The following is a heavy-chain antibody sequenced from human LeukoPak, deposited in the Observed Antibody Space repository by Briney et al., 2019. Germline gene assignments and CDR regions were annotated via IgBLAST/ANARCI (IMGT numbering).Heavy chain of an antibody. Sequence: PGGSLRLSCAASGFTFSSYGMSWVRQAPGKGLEWVSSISSSSSSIYYADSVKGRFTISRDNAKNSLYLQMNSLRAEDTAVYFCARYGRFLVRGVEFSYFDFWGQGTLVTVSS. J-gene: IGHJ4*02. CDR2: ISSSSSSI. CDR1: GFTFSSYG. CDR3: ARYGRFLVRGVEFSYFDF. V-gene: IGHV3-21*01. D-gene: IGHD3-10*01.